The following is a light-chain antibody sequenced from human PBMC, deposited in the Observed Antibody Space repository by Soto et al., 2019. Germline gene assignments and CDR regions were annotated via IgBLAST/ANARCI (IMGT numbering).Light chain of an antibody. CDR1: QSIVTY. Sequence: DIQMTQSPSSLSASVGDRVTITCRASQSIVTYLNWYLQKPGKAPKLLIYAASNLQSGVPSRFSGNRSGTDFTLTISSLQPEDFATYFCQQSYSTPPWTFGQGTKVEIK. J-gene: IGKJ1*01. V-gene: IGKV1-39*01. CDR2: AAS. CDR3: QQSYSTPPWT.